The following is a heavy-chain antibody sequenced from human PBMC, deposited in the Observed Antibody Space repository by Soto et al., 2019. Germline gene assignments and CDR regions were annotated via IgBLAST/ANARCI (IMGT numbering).Heavy chain of an antibody. CDR2: IYYSGST. CDR3: ARASVKRSITMVREVIVPPVGWFDP. Sequence: PSETLSLTCTVSGGSISSYYWSWIRQPPGKGLEWIGYIYYSGSTNYNPSLKSRVTISVDTSKNQFSLKLSSVTAADTAVYYCARASVKRSITMVREVIVPPVGWFDPWGQGNLVTVS. J-gene: IGHJ5*02. V-gene: IGHV4-59*12. D-gene: IGHD3-10*01. CDR1: GGSISSYY.